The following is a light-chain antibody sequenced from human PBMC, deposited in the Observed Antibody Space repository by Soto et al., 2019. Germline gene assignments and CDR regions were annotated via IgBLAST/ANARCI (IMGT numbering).Light chain of an antibody. CDR2: AAS. CDR1: QSISSY. CDR3: QQCYSTPIT. V-gene: IGKV1-39*01. Sequence: IQVTQSPNSLSASVGDRVTITCSASQSISSYLNCYQQKPGKAPKLLIYAASSLQSGVLSRFSGSGSGTDFTHTISSLQPEDFATYYCQQCYSTPITFGQGTRLEIK. J-gene: IGKJ5*01.